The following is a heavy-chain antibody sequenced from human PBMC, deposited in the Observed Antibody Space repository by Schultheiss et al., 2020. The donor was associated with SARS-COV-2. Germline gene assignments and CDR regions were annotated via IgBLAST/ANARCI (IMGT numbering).Heavy chain of an antibody. J-gene: IGHJ4*02. CDR2: ISSSGSL. CDR1: GFTFSRYN. CDR3: ARDLVNWSHGPDY. D-gene: IGHD3-3*01. Sequence: GESLKISCAASGFTFSRYNMNWVRQAPGKGLEWVSSISSSGSLYYTNSVKGRYIISRDNANNSLYLQMNSLRAEDTAMYYCARDLVNWSHGPDYWGQGTLVTVSS. V-gene: IGHV3-21*06.